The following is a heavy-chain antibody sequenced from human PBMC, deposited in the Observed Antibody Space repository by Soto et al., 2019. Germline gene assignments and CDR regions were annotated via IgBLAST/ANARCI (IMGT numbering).Heavy chain of an antibody. J-gene: IGHJ4*02. V-gene: IGHV3-53*01. CDR3: AAPGGGGGY. CDR2: IYSGGYT. Sequence: EVQLVESGGGLIQPAGSLRLSCAVSGFTVSNNYMSWVRQAPGKGLEGVSVIYSGGYTAYGDSVKGRFTISRDNSKNTLFIQKNGLGAAHTAVYYWAAPGGGGGYWGQGTLVTVSS. D-gene: IGHD3-16*01. CDR1: GFTVSNNY.